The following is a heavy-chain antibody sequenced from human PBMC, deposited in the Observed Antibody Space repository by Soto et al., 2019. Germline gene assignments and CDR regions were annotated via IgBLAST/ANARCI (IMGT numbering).Heavy chain of an antibody. CDR2: ISYDGSNK. D-gene: IGHD3-3*01. Sequence: GGSLRLSCAASGFTFSSYGMHWVRQAPGKGLEWVAVISYDGSNKYYADSVKGRFTISRDNSKNTLYLQMNSLRAEDTAVYYCAKDRPSHPGDFWSGYYFGVPDVWGQGTTVTVSS. J-gene: IGHJ6*02. V-gene: IGHV3-30*18. CDR3: AKDRPSHPGDFWSGYYFGVPDV. CDR1: GFTFSSYG.